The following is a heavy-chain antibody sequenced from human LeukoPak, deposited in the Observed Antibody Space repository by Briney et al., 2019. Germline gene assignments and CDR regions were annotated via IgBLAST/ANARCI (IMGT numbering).Heavy chain of an antibody. CDR2: IYYSEST. J-gene: IGHJ3*02. CDR3: ARYTRAFDI. CDR1: CGSISSYY. V-gene: IGHV4-59*01. Sequence: PSETLSLTYTVSCGSISSYYWSWIRQPRGKGLGWIGYIYYSESTNYTPSLKSRVTISVDTSKNQFSLKLSAVTAADTAVYYCARYTRAFDIWGQGTMVTVSS.